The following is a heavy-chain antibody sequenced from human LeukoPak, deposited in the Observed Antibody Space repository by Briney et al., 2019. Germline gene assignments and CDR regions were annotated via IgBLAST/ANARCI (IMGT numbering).Heavy chain of an antibody. CDR2: ISSSSSTI. Sequence: GGSLRLSCGASGFTFSSYSINWVRQAPGKGLEWISYISSSSSTIYYADSVKGRFTISRDNAKNSLYLQMNSLRAEDTAVYYCAREDVVVTAPYDYWGQGTLVTVSS. V-gene: IGHV3-48*01. CDR3: AREDVVVTAPYDY. J-gene: IGHJ4*02. CDR1: GFTFSSYS. D-gene: IGHD2-21*02.